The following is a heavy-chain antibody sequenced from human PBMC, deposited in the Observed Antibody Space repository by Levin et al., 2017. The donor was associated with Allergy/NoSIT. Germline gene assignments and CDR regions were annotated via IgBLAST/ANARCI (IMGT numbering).Heavy chain of an antibody. CDR3: ARDMDYYGSGSYSSFYGMDV. D-gene: IGHD3-10*01. V-gene: IGHV3-30*04. CDR2: ISYDGNNH. CDR1: RFTFSSYA. Sequence: LSLTCAASRFTFSSYALHWVRQAPGKGLEWVAVISYDGNNHYYADSVKGRFTISRDNSNNTLYLQMSSLRTEDTAVYYCARDMDYYGSGSYSSFYGMDVWGQGTTVTVSS. J-gene: IGHJ6*02.